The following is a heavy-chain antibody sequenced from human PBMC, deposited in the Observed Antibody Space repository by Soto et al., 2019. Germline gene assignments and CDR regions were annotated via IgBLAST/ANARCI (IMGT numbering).Heavy chain of an antibody. J-gene: IGHJ5*02. CDR2: IYYSGST. CDR3: ARDSSEWLSWFDP. Sequence: SETLSLTCTVAGGSIISGGDYWSWIRQHPGKGLEWIGYIYYSGSTYYNPSLKSRVTISVDTSKNQFSLKLSSVTAADTAVYYCARDSSEWLSWFDPWGQGTLVTVSS. V-gene: IGHV4-31*03. D-gene: IGHD3-3*01. CDR1: GGSIISGGDY.